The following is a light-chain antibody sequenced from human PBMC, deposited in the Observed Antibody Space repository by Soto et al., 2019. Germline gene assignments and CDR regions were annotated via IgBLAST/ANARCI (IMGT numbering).Light chain of an antibody. CDR3: QQYDNLPPYT. Sequence: DIQMTQSPSSLSASVGDRVTITCQASQAIKNFLNWYQQRPGKAPKLLIYDASDLETGVPSRFSGSGSGTDFTLTITNLQPEDIATDYCQQYDNLPPYTFGQGTKLEIK. J-gene: IGKJ2*01. V-gene: IGKV1-33*01. CDR1: QAIKNF. CDR2: DAS.